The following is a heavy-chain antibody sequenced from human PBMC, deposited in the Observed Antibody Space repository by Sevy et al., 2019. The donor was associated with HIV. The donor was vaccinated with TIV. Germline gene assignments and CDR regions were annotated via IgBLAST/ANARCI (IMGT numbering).Heavy chain of an antibody. CDR2: ISAFNGDT. V-gene: IGHV1-18*01. CDR3: ARAYCSGGRCYSLAY. J-gene: IGHJ4*02. CDR1: GYTFTSYK. Sequence: ASVKVSCRASGYTFTSYKITWVRQAPGQGLECMGWISAFNGDTNYAQKFQGRVTMTTDTSTSTAYMELRSLGSDDTAVYYCARAYCSGGRCYSLAYWGQGTLVTVSS. D-gene: IGHD2-15*01.